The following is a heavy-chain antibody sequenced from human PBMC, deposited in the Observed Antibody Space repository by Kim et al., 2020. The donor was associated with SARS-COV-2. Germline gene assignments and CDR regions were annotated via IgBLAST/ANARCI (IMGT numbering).Heavy chain of an antibody. Sequence: GGSLRLSCVASGFTFSSYGMHWVRQAPGKGLVWVSRVNSDGSSTSYADSVKGRLTISRDNARNTLYLQMNSLRAEDTAVYYCARLSTGYVWDKFDYWGQG. CDR3: ARLSTGYVWDKFDY. CDR2: VNSDGSST. CDR1: GFTFSSYG. D-gene: IGHD3-16*01. J-gene: IGHJ4*02. V-gene: IGHV3-74*01.